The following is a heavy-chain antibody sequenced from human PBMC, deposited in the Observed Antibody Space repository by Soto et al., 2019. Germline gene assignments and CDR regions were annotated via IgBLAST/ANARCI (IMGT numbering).Heavy chain of an antibody. Sequence: QVQLVESGGGVVQPGRSLRLSCAASGVPFTSYGMHWVREGPDKGLEWVAIISYDGSDKYYADSVKGRCTISRDNSKNTLYLQMNSLRPEDTALSYCVGGQYYFDYRGQGTLVIVSS. J-gene: IGHJ4*02. CDR3: VGGQYYFDY. D-gene: IGHD3-10*01. V-gene: IGHV3-30*03. CDR1: GVPFTSYG. CDR2: ISYDGSDK.